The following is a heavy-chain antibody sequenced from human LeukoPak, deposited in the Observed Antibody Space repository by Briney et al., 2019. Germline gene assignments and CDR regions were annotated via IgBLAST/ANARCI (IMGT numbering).Heavy chain of an antibody. Sequence: GGSLRLSCAASGFTLSSYGMNWVRQAPGKGLEWVSYVSSSRSTTYYADPVKGRFTISRDKAKNSLYLQMNSLRDEDTAVYYCARGGSGYGDYYYFYGLDVWGQGTTVTVSS. J-gene: IGHJ6*02. D-gene: IGHD3-22*01. CDR2: VSSSRSTT. CDR3: ARGGSGYGDYYYFYGLDV. CDR1: GFTLSSYG. V-gene: IGHV3-48*02.